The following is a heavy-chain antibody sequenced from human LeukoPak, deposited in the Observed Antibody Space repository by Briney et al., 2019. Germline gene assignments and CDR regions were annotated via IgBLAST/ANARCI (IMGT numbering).Heavy chain of an antibody. D-gene: IGHD6-19*01. CDR2: IYYSGST. J-gene: IGHJ6*02. CDR1: GGSISSSNYH. Sequence: SETLSLTCSVSGGSISSSNYHWGWIRQPPGKGLEWIGSIYYSGSTCHNPSLKSRLTISVDMSKNQFSLKLSSVTAADTAVYYCASSVAVSPSGYYGMDVWGQGTTVTVSS. V-gene: IGHV4-39*01. CDR3: ASSVAVSPSGYYGMDV.